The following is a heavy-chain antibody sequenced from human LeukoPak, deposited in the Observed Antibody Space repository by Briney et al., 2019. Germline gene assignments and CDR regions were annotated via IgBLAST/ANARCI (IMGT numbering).Heavy chain of an antibody. D-gene: IGHD3-10*01. CDR3: ARDRGRITMVRGQHFDY. J-gene: IGHJ4*02. CDR2: IKQDGSEK. V-gene: IGHV3-7*01. Sequence: PGGSLRLSCVASGFTFSSYWLSWVRQAPGKGLEWVANIKQDGSEKYYVDSVKGRFTISRDNAKNSLYLQMNSLRAEDTAVYYCARDRGRITMVRGQHFDYWGQGTLVTVSS. CDR1: GFTFSSYW.